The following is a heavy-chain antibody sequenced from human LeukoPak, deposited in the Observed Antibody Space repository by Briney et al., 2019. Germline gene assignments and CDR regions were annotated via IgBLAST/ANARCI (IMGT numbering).Heavy chain of an antibody. Sequence: GGSLRLSCAVSGFRFGSDWMSWVRQAPGKGLEWVANISPDGSEKFYVDSVKGRFTISRDNGKNSLYLRLNSLRADDTAVYYCARYYDPPVGDAFDLWGQGTMVTVSS. CDR1: GFRFGSDW. D-gene: IGHD3-16*01. V-gene: IGHV3-7*01. CDR2: ISPDGSEK. J-gene: IGHJ3*01. CDR3: ARYYDPPVGDAFDL.